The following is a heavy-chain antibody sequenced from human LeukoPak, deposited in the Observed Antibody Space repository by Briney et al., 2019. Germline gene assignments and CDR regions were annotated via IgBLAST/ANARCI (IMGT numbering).Heavy chain of an antibody. Sequence: PSETLSLTCTVSGGSISSGGYYWSWIRQPPGKGLEWIGYIYHSGSTYYNPSLKSRVTISVDRSKNQFSLKLSSVTAAATAVYYCASQKYSYGYLGGFDYWGQGTLVTVSS. V-gene: IGHV4-30-2*01. CDR3: ASQKYSYGYLGGFDY. CDR2: IYHSGST. J-gene: IGHJ4*02. D-gene: IGHD5-18*01. CDR1: GGSISSGGYY.